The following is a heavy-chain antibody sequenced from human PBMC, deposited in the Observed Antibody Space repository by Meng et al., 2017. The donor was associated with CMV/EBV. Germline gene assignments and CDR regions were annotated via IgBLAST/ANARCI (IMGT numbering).Heavy chain of an antibody. CDR2: ISYSADTM. V-gene: IGHV3-11*01. J-gene: IGHJ6*02. CDR3: ARGHYGTDV. Sequence: GESLKISCVASGFTFTDYYMSWIRQAPGKGLEWVSYISYSADTMDYADSVSSRFTISRDNAENSVFLQMNSLTVDDSAIYYCARGHYGTDVWGQGTTVTVSS. CDR1: GFTFTDYY.